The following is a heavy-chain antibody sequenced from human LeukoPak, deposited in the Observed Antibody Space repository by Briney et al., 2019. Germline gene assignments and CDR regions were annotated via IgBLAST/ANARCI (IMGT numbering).Heavy chain of an antibody. CDR3: ARDSCSGGSCYLNY. J-gene: IGHJ4*02. V-gene: IGHV1-18*01. CDR2: ISAYNGNT. Sequence: ASVKVSCKASGYTFTSYGISWVRQAPGQGLEWMGWISAYNGNTNYAQKLQGRVTMTTDTSTSTAYMELRSLRSDDTAVYYCARDSCSGGSCYLNYWGQGTLVTVSS. D-gene: IGHD2-15*01. CDR1: GYTFTSYG.